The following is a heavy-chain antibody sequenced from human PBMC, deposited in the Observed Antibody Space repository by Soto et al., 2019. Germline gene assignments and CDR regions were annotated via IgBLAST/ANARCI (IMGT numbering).Heavy chain of an antibody. CDR1: GGSISTSNW. CDR3: ARDITTYGDYEHNWFDP. Sequence: PSETLSLTCAVSGGSISTSNWWSWVRPPPGKGLEWIGEVYHSGSTNYNPSFKSRVTISVDTSKNQSSLKLSSVTAADTAVYYCARDITTYGDYEHNWFDPWGQGTLVTVSS. V-gene: IGHV4-4*02. J-gene: IGHJ5*02. D-gene: IGHD4-17*01. CDR2: VYHSGST.